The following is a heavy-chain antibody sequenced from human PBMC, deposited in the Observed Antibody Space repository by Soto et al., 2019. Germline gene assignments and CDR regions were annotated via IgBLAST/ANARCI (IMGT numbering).Heavy chain of an antibody. CDR3: AREVWRTVHPDAGDHNSYDGMDV. CDR1: GFTFSSFA. V-gene: IGHV3-23*01. J-gene: IGHJ6*02. CDR2: ISGDGISK. Sequence: EVQLLESGGGLEQPGGSLRLSCADSGFTFSSFAMTWVRQAPGKGLEWVSGISGDGISKYYTDSVKGRFTISRDNSKNTLYLQMNCLRVEDTAVYVCAREVWRTVHPDAGDHNSYDGMDVWGQGTTVTVSS. D-gene: IGHD2-21*01.